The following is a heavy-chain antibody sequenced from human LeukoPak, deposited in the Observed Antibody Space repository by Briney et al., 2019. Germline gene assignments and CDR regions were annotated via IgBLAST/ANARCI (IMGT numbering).Heavy chain of an antibody. CDR1: GFTFSSFW. D-gene: IGHD3-10*01. V-gene: IGHV3-7*01. Sequence: GGSLRLSCAASGFTFSSFWMSWVRQAPGKGLEWVANIKQDGSEEYYVDSVKGRFTISRDNSKNTLYLQMNSLRAEDTAVYYCARDSYYYGSGSPPWYFDYWGQGTLVTVSS. J-gene: IGHJ4*02. CDR2: IKQDGSEE. CDR3: ARDSYYYGSGSPPWYFDY.